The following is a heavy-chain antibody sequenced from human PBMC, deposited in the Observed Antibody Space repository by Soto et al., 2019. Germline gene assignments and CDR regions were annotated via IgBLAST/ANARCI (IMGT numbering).Heavy chain of an antibody. Sequence: EVQLVESGGGLVKPGGSLRLSCAASGVTFSNAWMSWVRQAPGKGLEWVGRIKSKTDGGTTDYAAPVKGRFTISRDDSKNTLYLQMNSLKTEDTAVYYCTTVGIAAAGTIWYYYYYMDVWGKGTTVTVSS. CDR1: GVTFSNAW. D-gene: IGHD6-13*01. J-gene: IGHJ6*03. CDR2: IKSKTDGGTT. V-gene: IGHV3-15*01. CDR3: TTVGIAAAGTIWYYYYYMDV.